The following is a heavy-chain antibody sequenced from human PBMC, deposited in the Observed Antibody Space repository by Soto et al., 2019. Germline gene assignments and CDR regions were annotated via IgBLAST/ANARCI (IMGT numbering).Heavy chain of an antibody. V-gene: IGHV4-31*03. CDR1: GESIDTAGYY. CDR3: SRGDY. CDR2: IYHSGAT. J-gene: IGHJ4*02. Sequence: QVQLQESGPRLVRPSQTLSLTCTVSGESIDTAGYYWTWIRQRPGRGLEWLGFIYHSGATYYSSSMKRRLSISIDRSQNQFSLKVTSVTAADTAVYFCSRGDYWGQGMLVTVSS.